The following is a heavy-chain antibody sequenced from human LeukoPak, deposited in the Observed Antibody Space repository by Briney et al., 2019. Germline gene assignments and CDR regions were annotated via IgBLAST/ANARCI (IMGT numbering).Heavy chain of an antibody. CDR3: ARLPNVIMYYYGILTGYSVQPADDAFDI. D-gene: IGHD3-9*01. CDR1: GGTFSSYA. J-gene: IGHJ3*02. Sequence: ASVKVSCKASGGTFSSYAISWVRQAPGQGLEWMGGIIPIFGTANYAQKFRGRVTITADESTSTAYMELSSLRSEDTAVYYCARLPNVIMYYYGILTGYSVQPADDAFDIWGQGTMVTVSS. V-gene: IGHV1-69*13. CDR2: IIPIFGTA.